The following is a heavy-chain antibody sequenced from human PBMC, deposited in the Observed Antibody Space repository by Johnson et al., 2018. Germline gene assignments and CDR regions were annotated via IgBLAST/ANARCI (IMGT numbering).Heavy chain of an antibody. CDR1: GFTFSSYG. D-gene: IGHD6-13*01. Sequence: QVQLVQSGGGVVQPGRSLRLSCAASGFTFSSYGMHWVRQAPGKGLEWVAVISYDGSNKYYADSVKGRFTISRDNSKNTLYLQMNSLRAEDTAVYYCAKDPVAAASIYYYYMDFWGKGTTVTVSS. CDR3: AKDPVAAASIYYYYMDF. CDR2: ISYDGSNK. J-gene: IGHJ6*03. V-gene: IGHV3-30*18.